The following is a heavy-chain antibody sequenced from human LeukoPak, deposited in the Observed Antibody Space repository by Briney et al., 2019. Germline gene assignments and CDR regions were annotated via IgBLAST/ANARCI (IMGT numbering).Heavy chain of an antibody. V-gene: IGHV3-23*01. CDR2: YSGSCGST. D-gene: IGHD6-13*01. CDR3: AKDEGGYSSSWSPFDY. J-gene: IGHJ4*02. CDR1: IFIFSSYA. Sequence: GGSLRLSCAACIFIFSSYAMRGARQARGRGVEWGLAYSGSCGSTYYADYVKGRLTISRDNSKNTLYLQIHRLRGEDTAVSYCAKDEGGYSSSWSPFDYWGQGTLVTVSS.